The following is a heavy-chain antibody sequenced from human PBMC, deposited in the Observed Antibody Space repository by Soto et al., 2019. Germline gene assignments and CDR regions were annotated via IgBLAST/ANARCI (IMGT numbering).Heavy chain of an antibody. CDR3: ARTGGMDL. J-gene: IGHJ6*02. Sequence: QVQLQQWGAGLLKPSETLSLTCAVYGGSFTGYYWSWLRQPPGKGPEWIGEINHSGSTKYNPSPENRVTISVDTSKNQSSLMLNSVSAADTAVYYCARTGGMDLWSQGATVTVSS. CDR1: GGSFTGYY. V-gene: IGHV4-34*01. CDR2: INHSGST.